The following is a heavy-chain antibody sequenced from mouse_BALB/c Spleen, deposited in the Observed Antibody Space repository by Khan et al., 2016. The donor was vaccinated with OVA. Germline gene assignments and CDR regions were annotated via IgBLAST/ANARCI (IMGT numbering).Heavy chain of an antibody. CDR1: GYTFINYW. CDR2: INPSTGYT. CDR3: ARRGLRWDFDY. V-gene: IGHV1-7*01. J-gene: IGHJ2*01. D-gene: IGHD1-1*01. Sequence: VQLQQSGAELAKPGASVKMSCKASGYTFINYWILWVKQRPGQGLEWIGYINPSTGYTEYNQNFKEKATLTADNSSSTAYMQLSSLTSEDSAVYYCARRGLRWDFDYWGQGTTLTVSS.